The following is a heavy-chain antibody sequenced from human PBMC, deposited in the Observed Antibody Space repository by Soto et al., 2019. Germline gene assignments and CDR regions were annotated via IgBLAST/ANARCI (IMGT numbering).Heavy chain of an antibody. Sequence: QVQLVQSGPELKKPGASVKVSCKASGYTFRNYGINWVRQAPGQGLEWMGWISAYNGDTNYAPKFQGRVTMATDQPTSTAYMELRSLNSDDTAVYYCARDGRQFVPNSDNFDIGGQGTTVTVSS. J-gene: IGHJ3*02. V-gene: IGHV1-18*01. CDR1: GYTFRNYG. CDR3: ARDGRQFVPNSDNFDI. CDR2: ISAYNGDT. D-gene: IGHD6-6*01.